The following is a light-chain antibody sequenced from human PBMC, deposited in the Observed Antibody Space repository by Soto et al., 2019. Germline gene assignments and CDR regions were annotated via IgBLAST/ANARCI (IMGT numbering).Light chain of an antibody. CDR2: GAS. CDR1: QSVSYPY. CDR3: QQYGSLPQT. Sequence: EIVLTQSPGTLSLSPGESATLSCRASQSVSYPYLAWYQHKPGQAPRLLIYGASSRATGIPDRFSGSGSGTEFTLTISRLEPEDLAVYYCQQYGSLPQTFGQGTRVEIK. V-gene: IGKV3-20*01. J-gene: IGKJ1*01.